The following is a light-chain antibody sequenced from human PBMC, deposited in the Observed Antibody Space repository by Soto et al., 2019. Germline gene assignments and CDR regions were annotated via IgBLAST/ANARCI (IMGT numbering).Light chain of an antibody. CDR2: KAS. CDR3: QQYNTYPWT. J-gene: IGKJ1*01. Sequence: IQLTNSPSPLPPLLENEATSPCRASQGISSYLGWYQQKPGKAPNLLIYKASSLESGVPSRFSGSGSGTEFTLTISSLQPDDFVTYYCQQYNTYPWTFGQGTKVDIK. CDR1: QGISSY. V-gene: IGKV1-5*03.